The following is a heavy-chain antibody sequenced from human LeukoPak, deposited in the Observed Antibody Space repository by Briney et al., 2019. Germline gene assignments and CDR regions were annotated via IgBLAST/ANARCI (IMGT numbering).Heavy chain of an antibody. D-gene: IGHD1-1*01. CDR3: VTRGTTATKYLEY. V-gene: IGHV3-23*01. CDR1: GFTFSSYV. J-gene: IGHJ4*02. CDR2: ISAGGVTT. Sequence: PGGSLRLSCAASGFTFSSYVMTWVRQAPDIGLEWVSTISAGGVTTYYADSVKGRFTISRDNSKNTLHLHMNSLRVGDAAVYYCVTRGTTATKYLEYLGQGTLVTVSS.